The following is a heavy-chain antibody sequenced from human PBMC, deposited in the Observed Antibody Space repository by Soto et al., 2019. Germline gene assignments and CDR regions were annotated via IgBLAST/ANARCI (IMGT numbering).Heavy chain of an antibody. CDR2: ISYDGSNK. J-gene: IGHJ6*02. CDR3: AKAPGRITMFSPNYGMDV. V-gene: IGHV3-30*18. D-gene: IGHD3-9*01. Sequence: QVQLVESGGGVVQPGRSLRLSCAASGFTFGTYGMHWVRQAPGKGLQWVALISYDGSNKYYADSVKGRFTISRDNSKNTRYLQMISLRAEDSAVYYCAKAPGRITMFSPNYGMDVWGQGATVTVSS. CDR1: GFTFGTYG.